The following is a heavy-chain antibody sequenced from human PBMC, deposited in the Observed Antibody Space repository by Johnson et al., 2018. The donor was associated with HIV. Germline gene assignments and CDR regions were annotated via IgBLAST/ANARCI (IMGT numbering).Heavy chain of an antibody. CDR2: IHYDGTNK. Sequence: QVQLVESGGGVVQPGGSLRLSCAASGFTFSDYGMHWVRQAPGKGLEWVSFIHYDGTNKYSPDSVKGRFTISRDNAKNTLYLQMNSLRAEDTAVYYCAKDRGVGFGDAFDIWGQGTMVTVSS. CDR3: AKDRGVGFGDAFDI. D-gene: IGHD3-10*01. CDR1: GFTFSDYG. V-gene: IGHV3-30*02. J-gene: IGHJ3*02.